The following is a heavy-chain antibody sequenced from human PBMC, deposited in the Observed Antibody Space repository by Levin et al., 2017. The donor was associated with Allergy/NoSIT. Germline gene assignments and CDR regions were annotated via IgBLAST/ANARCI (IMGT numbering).Heavy chain of an antibody. CDR2: IKSKTDGGTT. J-gene: IGHJ4*02. V-gene: IGHV3-15*01. CDR1: GFTFSNAW. D-gene: IGHD1-26*01. Sequence: PGGSLRLSCAASGFTFSNAWMSWVRQAPGKGLEWVGRIKSKTDGGTTDYAAPVKGRFTISRDDSKNTLYLQMNSLKTEDTAVYYCTTVVGGIVGASSASPRDYWGQGTLVTVSS. CDR3: TTVVGGIVGASSASPRDY.